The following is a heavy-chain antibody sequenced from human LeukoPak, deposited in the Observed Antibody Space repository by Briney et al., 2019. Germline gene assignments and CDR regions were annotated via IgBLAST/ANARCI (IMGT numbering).Heavy chain of an antibody. V-gene: IGHV4-59*01. CDR2: IYYSGST. Sequence: KPSETLSLTCTVSGGSISSYYWSWIRQPPGQGLEWIGYIYYSGSTNYNPSLKSRVTISVDTSKNQFSLKLSSVTAADTAVYYCARGMVRGAAMVAEGWFDPWGQGTLVTVSS. CDR1: GGSISSYY. J-gene: IGHJ5*02. CDR3: ARGMVRGAAMVAEGWFDP. D-gene: IGHD5-18*01.